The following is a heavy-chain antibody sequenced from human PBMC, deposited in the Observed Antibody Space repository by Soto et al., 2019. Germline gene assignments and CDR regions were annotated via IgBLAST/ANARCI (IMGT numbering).Heavy chain of an antibody. D-gene: IGHD5-12*01. Sequence: PSETLSLTCTVSGGSISSSSYYWGWIRQPPGKGLEWIGSINHSGSTNYNPSLKSRVTISVDTSKNQFSLKLSSVTAADTAVYYCARVRGYSGYDYDYWGQGTLVTVSS. V-gene: IGHV4-39*07. J-gene: IGHJ4*02. CDR3: ARVRGYSGYDYDY. CDR1: GGSISSSSYY. CDR2: INHSGST.